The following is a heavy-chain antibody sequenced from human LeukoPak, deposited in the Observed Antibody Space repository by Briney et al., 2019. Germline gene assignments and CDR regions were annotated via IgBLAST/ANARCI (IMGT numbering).Heavy chain of an antibody. CDR3: AREGLNMVRGVLPKKAWGWFDP. J-gene: IGHJ5*02. CDR2: IYSSGST. Sequence: SETLSLTCTVSGGSISSGSYYWNWIRQPAGKGLEWIGRIYSSGSTDYNPSLKSRVTLSVDTSKNQFSLKLSSVTAADTAVYYCAREGLNMVRGVLPKKAWGWFDPWGQGTLVTVSS. V-gene: IGHV4-61*02. D-gene: IGHD3-10*01. CDR1: GGSISSGSYY.